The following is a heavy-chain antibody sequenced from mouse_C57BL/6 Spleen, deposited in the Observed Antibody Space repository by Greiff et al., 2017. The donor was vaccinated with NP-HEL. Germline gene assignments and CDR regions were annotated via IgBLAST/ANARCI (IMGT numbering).Heavy chain of an antibody. CDR1: GYTFTSYW. Sequence: QVQLQQPGAELVMPGASVKLSCKASGYTFTSYWMHWVKQRPGQGLEWIGEIDPSDSYTNYNQKFKGKSTLTVDKSSSPAYMQLSSLTSEDSAVLYCARGVLRRGPWFAYWSQGTLVTVSA. CDR3: ARGVLRRGPWFAY. J-gene: IGHJ3*01. CDR2: IDPSDSYT. D-gene: IGHD2-12*01. V-gene: IGHV1-69*01.